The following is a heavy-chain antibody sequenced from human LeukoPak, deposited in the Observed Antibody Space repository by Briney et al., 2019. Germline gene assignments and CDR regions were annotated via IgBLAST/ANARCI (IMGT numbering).Heavy chain of an antibody. D-gene: IGHD3-22*01. J-gene: IGHJ4*02. CDR2: ISGGGGST. Sequence: PGGSLRLSCAASGFTFTSYSMNWVRQAPGKGLEWVSTISGGGGSTYYADSVKGRFTISRDNSKNTPYLQVNSLRAEDTAVYYCAKGSYYDSSVSFSFDSGAQGPLVTVSS. CDR1: GFTFTSYS. V-gene: IGHV3-23*01. CDR3: AKGSYYDSSVSFSFDS.